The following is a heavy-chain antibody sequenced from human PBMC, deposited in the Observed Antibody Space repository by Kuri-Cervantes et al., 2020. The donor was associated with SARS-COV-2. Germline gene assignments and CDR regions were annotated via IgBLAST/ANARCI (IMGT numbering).Heavy chain of an antibody. V-gene: IGHV3-30-3*01. CDR3: ARLLGDYGSSSYDVQHYLDY. Sequence: GWCLKIFCVDSGYTVSDYGIHWVRQAPANGLEWVAIISYDGSKRYYTDSVKGRFTISKDISKNTLYLEMNSLRVEDTAVYYCARLLGDYGSSSYDVQHYLDYWGQGTLVTVSS. J-gene: IGHJ4*02. CDR2: ISYDGSKR. D-gene: IGHD4/OR15-4a*01. CDR1: GYTVSDYG.